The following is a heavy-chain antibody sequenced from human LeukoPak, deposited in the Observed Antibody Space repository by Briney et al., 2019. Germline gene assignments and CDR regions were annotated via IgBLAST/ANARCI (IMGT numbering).Heavy chain of an antibody. CDR1: GYTFTNYY. V-gene: IGHV1-46*01. Sequence: ASVKVSCKASGYTFTNYYMHWVRQAPGQGLEWLGIINPSGDNTNYAQKFQGRVTMTRDTSTSTAYMELSSLRSEDTAVYYCARAGGYCGRISCPYYFDYWGQGTLVTVSS. CDR3: ARAGGYCGRISCPYYFDY. D-gene: IGHD2-15*01. J-gene: IGHJ4*02. CDR2: INPSGDNT.